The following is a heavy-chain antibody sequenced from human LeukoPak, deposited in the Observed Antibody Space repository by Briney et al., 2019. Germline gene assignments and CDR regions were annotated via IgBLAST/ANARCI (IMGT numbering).Heavy chain of an antibody. D-gene: IGHD3-3*01. CDR1: GYSFSDYW. Sequence: LGESLKISCQGSGYSFSDYWIGWVRQMRGKGLEWMGIMYPGDSDIRYSPSFQGLVTMSADKSISTAYLQWSSLKASDTATYYCARHIYYFWSNYDWYSDLWGRGTRVTVSS. V-gene: IGHV5-51*01. CDR3: ARHIYYFWSNYDWYSDL. J-gene: IGHJ2*01. CDR2: MYPGDSDI.